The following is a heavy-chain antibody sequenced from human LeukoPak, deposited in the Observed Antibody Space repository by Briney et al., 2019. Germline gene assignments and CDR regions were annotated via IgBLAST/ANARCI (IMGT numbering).Heavy chain of an antibody. CDR3: ARDGGAPGPIYGDY. Sequence: GASVKVSCKASGYPFTKNAMNWVRQAPGQGLEWMGWVSTYNGDTKYAQNFQDRVTMTRDISTTTVYMELRGLRSDDTAVYYCARDGGAPGPIYGDYWGQGTPVTVSS. D-gene: IGHD4-23*01. CDR2: VSTYNGDT. J-gene: IGHJ4*02. CDR1: GYPFTKNA. V-gene: IGHV1-18*04.